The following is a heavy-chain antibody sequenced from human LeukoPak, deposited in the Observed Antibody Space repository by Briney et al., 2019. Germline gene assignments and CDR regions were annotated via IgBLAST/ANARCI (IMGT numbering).Heavy chain of an antibody. V-gene: IGHV3-9*01. Sequence: GGSLRLSCAASGFTFDDYAMHWVRQAPGKGLEWVSGISWNSGSIGYADSVKGRFTISRDNAKNSLYLQMNSLRAEDTALYYCAKDIGPNYYDSSGYYYVYAFDIWGQGAMVTVSS. CDR2: ISWNSGSI. CDR3: AKDIGPNYYDSSGYYYVYAFDI. J-gene: IGHJ3*02. CDR1: GFTFDDYA. D-gene: IGHD3-22*01.